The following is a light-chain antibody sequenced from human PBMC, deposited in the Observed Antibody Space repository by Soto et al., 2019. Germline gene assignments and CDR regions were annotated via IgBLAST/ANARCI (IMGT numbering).Light chain of an antibody. J-gene: IGLJ3*02. CDR2: NND. CDR3: ATWDDSLTRVM. Sequence: QSVVTQPPSASGTPGQRVTISCSGSSSNLGSNLVNWYQQLPGAAPKLLIYNNDQRPSGVPARFSGSKSGASASLTISGLQSYDEADYYCATWDDSLTRVMFGGGTKLTVL. CDR1: SSNLGSNL. V-gene: IGLV1-44*01.